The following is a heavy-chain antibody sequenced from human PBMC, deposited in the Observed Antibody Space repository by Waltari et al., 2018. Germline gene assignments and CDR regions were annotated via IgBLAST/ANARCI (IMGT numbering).Heavy chain of an antibody. J-gene: IGHJ4*02. CDR3: AREYMNYYDSSGYYDY. CDR2: INHSGST. CDR1: GGSFSGYY. V-gene: IGHV4-34*01. Sequence: QVQLQQWGAGLLKPSETLSLTCAVYGGSFSGYYWSWIRQPPGKGLEWSGEINHSGSTNYNPSLKSRVTISVDTSKNQFSLKLSSVTAADTAVYYCAREYMNYYDSSGYYDYWGQGTLVTVSS. D-gene: IGHD3-22*01.